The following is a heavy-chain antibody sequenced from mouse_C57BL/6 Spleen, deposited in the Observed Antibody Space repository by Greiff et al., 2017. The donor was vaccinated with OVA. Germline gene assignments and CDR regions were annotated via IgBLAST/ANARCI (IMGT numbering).Heavy chain of an antibody. Sequence: VQLQQPGAELVKPGASVKLSCKASGYTFTSYWMQWVKQRPGQGLEWIGEIDPSDSYTNYNQKFKGKATLTVDTSSSTAYMQLSSLTSEDSAVYYCATVGGTAYWGQGTLVTVSA. CDR2: IDPSDSYT. CDR1: GYTFTSYW. D-gene: IGHD1-1*01. J-gene: IGHJ3*01. CDR3: ATVGGTAY. V-gene: IGHV1-50*01.